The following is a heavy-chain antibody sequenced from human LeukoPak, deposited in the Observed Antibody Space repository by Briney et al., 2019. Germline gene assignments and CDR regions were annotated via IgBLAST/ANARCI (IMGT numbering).Heavy chain of an antibody. CDR2: IYSGGST. D-gene: IGHD3-9*01. J-gene: IGHJ4*02. V-gene: IGHV3-53*01. CDR3: ARDQPRGILTGYYRGSD. CDR1: GFTVSSNY. Sequence: GGSLRLSCAASGFTVSSNYMSWVRQAPGKGLEWVSVIYSGGSTYYADSVKGRFTISRDNSKNTLYLQMNSLRAEGTAVYYCARDQPRGILTGYYRGSDWGQGTLVTVSS.